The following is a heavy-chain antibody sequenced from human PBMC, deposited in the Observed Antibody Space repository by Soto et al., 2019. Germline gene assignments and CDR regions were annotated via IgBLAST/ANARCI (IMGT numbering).Heavy chain of an antibody. Sequence: QVQLQESGPGLVKPSGTLSLTCAVSSGSISSSNWWSWVRQPPGKGLEWIGEIYHSGSTNYNPSLKDRVHISGKQAQDQFFLKPGSVAGGGTGGYFCAGITRTTPFLLDLRGQGTLVTVSS. J-gene: IGHJ5*02. V-gene: IGHV4-4*02. CDR3: AGITRTTPFLLDL. CDR2: IYHSGST. D-gene: IGHD1-7*01. CDR1: SGSISSSNW.